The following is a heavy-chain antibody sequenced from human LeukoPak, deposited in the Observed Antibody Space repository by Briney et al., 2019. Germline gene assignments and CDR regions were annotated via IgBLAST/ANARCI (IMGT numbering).Heavy chain of an antibody. CDR1: GFTFSSYA. D-gene: IGHD3-10*01. CDR2: ISGSGGST. Sequence: GSLRLSCAASGFTFSSYAMSWVRQAPGKGLEWVSAISGSGGSTYYADSVKGRFTISRDNSKNTLYLQMNSLRAEDTAVYYCAKAPDYYGSGSYYNGVYYFDYWGQGTLVTVSS. V-gene: IGHV3-23*01. J-gene: IGHJ4*02. CDR3: AKAPDYYGSGSYYNGVYYFDY.